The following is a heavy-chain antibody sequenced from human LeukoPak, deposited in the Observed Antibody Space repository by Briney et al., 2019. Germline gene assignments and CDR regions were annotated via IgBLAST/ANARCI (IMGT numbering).Heavy chain of an antibody. Sequence: SETLSLTCTVSGGSISSDSYYWSWIRQPAGKGLEWIGYIYNSGSTNYNPSLKSRVTISVDTSKNQFSLKLSSVTAADTAVYYCARADAARGGGEDYWGQGTLVTVSS. J-gene: IGHJ4*02. D-gene: IGHD2-15*01. CDR1: GGSISSDSYY. CDR2: IYNSGST. V-gene: IGHV4-61*10. CDR3: ARADAARGGGEDY.